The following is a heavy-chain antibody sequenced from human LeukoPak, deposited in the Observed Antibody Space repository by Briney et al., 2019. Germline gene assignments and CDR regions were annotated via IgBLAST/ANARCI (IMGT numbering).Heavy chain of an antibody. CDR1: EFTFSDYS. J-gene: IGHJ6*03. D-gene: IGHD1-14*01. Sequence: GGSLRLSCAASEFTFSDYSMNWVRQPPGKGLGGVSYISGRSTSIYYADSVKGRFTISRDNAKNSLYLQMNSLRAEDTAVYYCARDSRSYSYYYMGVWGKGTTVTVSS. V-gene: IGHV3-48*04. CDR3: ARDSRSYSYYYMGV. CDR2: ISGRSTSI.